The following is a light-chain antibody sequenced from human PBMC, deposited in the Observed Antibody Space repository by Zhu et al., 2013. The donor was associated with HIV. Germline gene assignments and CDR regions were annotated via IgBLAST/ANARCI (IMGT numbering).Light chain of an antibody. V-gene: IGKV3-15*01. CDR1: RSVSSN. CDR3: QQYNDWPFT. J-gene: IGKJ3*01. CDR2: GAS. Sequence: IVMTQSPATLSVSPGERATLSCRASRSVSSNLAWYQQRPGQAPRLLIHGASNRATGVPARFTGSGSGAEFTLTISSLQSEDFALYYCQQYNDWPFTFGPGTKWISN.